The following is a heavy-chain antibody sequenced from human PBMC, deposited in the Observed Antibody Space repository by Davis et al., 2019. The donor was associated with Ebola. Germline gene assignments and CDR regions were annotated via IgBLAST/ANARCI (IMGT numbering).Heavy chain of an antibody. Sequence: AASVKVSCKASGYTFTGYYMHWVRQARGQRLEWIGWIVVGSGNTNYAQKFQERVTITRDTTTSTVYMELSSLRSEDTAVYYCARGGNWNDEGVVAFDIWGQGTMVTVSS. CDR1: GYTFTGYY. J-gene: IGHJ3*02. V-gene: IGHV1-58*02. CDR2: IVVGSGNT. CDR3: ARGGNWNDEGVVAFDI. D-gene: IGHD1-1*01.